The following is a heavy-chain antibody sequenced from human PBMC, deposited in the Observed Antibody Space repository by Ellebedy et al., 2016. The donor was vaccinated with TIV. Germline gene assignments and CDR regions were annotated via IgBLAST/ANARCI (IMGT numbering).Heavy chain of an antibody. Sequence: PGGSLRLSCAASGFTFSGYGMHRVRQTPGKGLEWLAVISYNGNSHFYAASVNGRITISRDNSKNTLYLQMNSLRAEDTAVYYCAKDLRPLWGGAMDSWGRGALVTVSS. CDR3: AKDLRPLWGGAMDS. J-gene: IGHJ4*02. CDR2: ISYNGNSH. CDR1: GFTFSGYG. V-gene: IGHV3-30*18. D-gene: IGHD3-16*01.